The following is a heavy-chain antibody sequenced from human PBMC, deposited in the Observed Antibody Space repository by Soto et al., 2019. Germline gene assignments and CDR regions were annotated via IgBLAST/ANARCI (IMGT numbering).Heavy chain of an antibody. CDR3: ARALSSSWSTGDYGMDV. CDR1: GFTFSSYA. Sequence: LRLSCAASGFTFSSYAMSWVRQAPGEGLEWVSAISGSGGSTYYADSVKGRFTISRDNSKNTLYLQMNSLRAEDTAVYYCARALSSSWSTGDYGMDVWGQGTTVTVSS. J-gene: IGHJ6*02. CDR2: ISGSGGST. D-gene: IGHD6-13*01. V-gene: IGHV3-23*01.